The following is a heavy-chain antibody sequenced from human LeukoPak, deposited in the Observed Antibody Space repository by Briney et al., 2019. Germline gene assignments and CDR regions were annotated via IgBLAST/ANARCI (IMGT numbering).Heavy chain of an antibody. CDR3: AKPLWLGETENWFDP. V-gene: IGHV3-23*01. J-gene: IGHJ5*02. Sequence: GGSLRLSCAASGFTFSSYGMSWVRQAPGKGLEWVSAISGSGGSTYYADSVKGRFTISRDNSKNTLYLQMNSLRAEDTAVYYCAKPLWLGETENWFDPWGQGTLVTVSS. D-gene: IGHD3-10*01. CDR2: ISGSGGST. CDR1: GFTFSSYG.